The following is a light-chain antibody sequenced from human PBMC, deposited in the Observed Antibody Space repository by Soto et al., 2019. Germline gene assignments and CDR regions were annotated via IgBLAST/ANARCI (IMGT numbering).Light chain of an antibody. V-gene: IGKV1-5*01. CDR3: QQYISYWT. J-gene: IGKJ1*01. Sequence: DIQMTQSPPTLSAPVGDRVSMTCRASQNINKRLAWYQQKPGKAPKFLISDAPNLESGVPSRFSGSGSGTEFTLTINGLQPDDIATYYCQQYISYWTFGQGTKVEIK. CDR1: QNINKR. CDR2: DAP.